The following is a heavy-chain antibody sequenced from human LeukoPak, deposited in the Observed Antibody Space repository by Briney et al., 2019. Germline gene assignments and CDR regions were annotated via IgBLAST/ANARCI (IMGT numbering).Heavy chain of an antibody. D-gene: IGHD2-2*01. CDR2: IANDGKDK. J-gene: IGHJ4*02. CDR1: GFTFSRYG. V-gene: IGHV3-30*18. Sequence: GRSLRLSCAASGFTFSRYGLHRVRQAPGKGLEWVTVIANDGKDKKYADSVKGRFTISRDNSKSTLYLQMNSLRAEDTGVYYCAKDQQVGAAAYYFDSWGQGTLVTVSS. CDR3: AKDQQVGAAAYYFDS.